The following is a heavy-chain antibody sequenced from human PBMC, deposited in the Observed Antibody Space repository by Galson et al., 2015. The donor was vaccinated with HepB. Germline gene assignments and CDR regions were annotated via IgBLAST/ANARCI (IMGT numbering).Heavy chain of an antibody. Sequence: SVKVSCKVSGNTLTKLSMHWVRQAPGKGLEWMGGFYPEDDETIYAQKFQGRVTVTEDTSTNTAYMELSSLTSEDTAVYFCAIDGVRGTYYYGLDVWGQGTTVTVSS. D-gene: IGHD3-10*01. CDR2: FYPEDDET. V-gene: IGHV1-24*01. J-gene: IGHJ6*02. CDR3: AIDGVRGTYYYGLDV. CDR1: GNTLTKLS.